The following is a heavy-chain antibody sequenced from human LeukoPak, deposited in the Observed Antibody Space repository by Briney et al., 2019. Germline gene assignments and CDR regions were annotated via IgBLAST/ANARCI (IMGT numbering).Heavy chain of an antibody. D-gene: IGHD3-10*01. CDR1: GGTFSSYA. J-gene: IGHJ4*02. V-gene: IGHV1-69*13. Sequence: SVKVSCKASGGTFSSYAISWVRRAPGQGLEWMGGIIPIFGTANYAQKFQGRVTITADESTSTAYMELSSLRSEDPAVYYCARAPPEGYYYGSGSFPLDYWGQGTLVTVSS. CDR3: ARAPPEGYYYGSGSFPLDY. CDR2: IIPIFGTA.